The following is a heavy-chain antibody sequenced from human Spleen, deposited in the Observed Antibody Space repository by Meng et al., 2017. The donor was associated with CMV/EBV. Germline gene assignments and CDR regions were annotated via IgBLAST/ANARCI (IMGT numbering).Heavy chain of an antibody. J-gene: IGHJ4*02. Sequence: SETLSLTCTVSGGSINSGGYYWSWIRQRPGKGLEWIGYIYYSGSTYYNPSLKSRVTISVDTSKNQFSLKLSSVTAADTAVYYCARGLFEYSSSSHYFDYWGQGTLVTVSS. CDR2: IYYSGST. CDR3: ARGLFEYSSSSHYFDY. CDR1: GGSINSGGYY. V-gene: IGHV4-31*03. D-gene: IGHD6-6*01.